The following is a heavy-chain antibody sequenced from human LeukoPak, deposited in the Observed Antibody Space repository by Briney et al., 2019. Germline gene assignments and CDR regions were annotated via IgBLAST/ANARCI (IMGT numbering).Heavy chain of an antibody. V-gene: IGHV4-34*01. J-gene: IGHJ5*02. CDR1: GGSFSGYY. CDR2: INHSGST. CDR3: ARGGSYSGVHWFDP. D-gene: IGHD1-26*01. Sequence: SETLSLTCAVYGGSFSGYYWSWIRQPRGKGLNGFGEINHSGSTNYNPSLKSRVTISVDTSKNQFSLKLSSVTAADTAVYYCARGGSYSGVHWFDPWGQGTLVTVSS.